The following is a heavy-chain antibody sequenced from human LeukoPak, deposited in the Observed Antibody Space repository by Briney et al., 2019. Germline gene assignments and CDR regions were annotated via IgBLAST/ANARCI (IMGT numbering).Heavy chain of an antibody. CDR3: ARARGFDY. J-gene: IGHJ4*02. CDR2: IKEDGSEK. V-gene: IGHV3-7*01. CDR1: GFTFSSHW. Sequence: PGGSLRLSCVASGFTFSSHWMSWVRQAPGKGLEWVANIKEDGSEKYYVDSVKGRFTISRDNAENSLFLQMNSLRAEDTAVYYCARARGFDYWGQGTLVTVSS. D-gene: IGHD3-10*01.